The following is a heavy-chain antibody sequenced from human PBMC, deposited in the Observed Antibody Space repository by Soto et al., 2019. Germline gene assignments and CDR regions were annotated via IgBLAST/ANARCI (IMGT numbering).Heavy chain of an antibody. CDR2: VWKDGNTK. CDR3: ARGEAWTHEAFDI. CDR1: GFSVSNDG. Sequence: QVQLVESGGGVVQPGQSLRLSCAASGFSVSNDGMHWVRQAPGKVLEWVAVVWKDGNTKHYGDSVKGRFTISRDNSKNTLELQMSSLRGEDTAVYYCARGEAWTHEAFDIWGQGTRVTVSS. J-gene: IGHJ3*02. D-gene: IGHD5-12*01. V-gene: IGHV3-33*01.